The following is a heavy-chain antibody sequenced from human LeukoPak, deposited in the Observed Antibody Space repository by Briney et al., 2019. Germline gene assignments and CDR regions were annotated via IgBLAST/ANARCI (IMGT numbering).Heavy chain of an antibody. CDR3: ARDPGGDGAFDI. V-gene: IGHV3-30-3*01. CDR1: GFTFSSYA. Sequence: GGSLRLSCAASGFTFSSYAMHWVRQAPGKGLEWVAVISYDGSNKYYADSVKGRFTISRDNSKNTLYLQMNSLRAEDTAVYYCARDPGGDGAFDIWGQGTMVTVSS. CDR2: ISYDGSNK. J-gene: IGHJ3*02. D-gene: IGHD3-10*01.